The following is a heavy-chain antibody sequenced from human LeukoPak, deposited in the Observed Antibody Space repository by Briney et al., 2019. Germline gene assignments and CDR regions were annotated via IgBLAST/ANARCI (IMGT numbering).Heavy chain of an antibody. CDR2: ISAYNGDT. CDR1: GYTFTRHG. V-gene: IGHV1-18*01. J-gene: IGHJ4*02. Sequence: ASVKVSCKASGYTFTRHGISWVRQAPGQGLEWMGWISAYNGDTKYAQNFQGRVTITTDTSTATAYMELRSLRSDDTAVYYCVRDPSNTSGNYPYFDYWGQGTLVTVSS. CDR3: VRDPSNTSGNYPYFDY. D-gene: IGHD3-22*01.